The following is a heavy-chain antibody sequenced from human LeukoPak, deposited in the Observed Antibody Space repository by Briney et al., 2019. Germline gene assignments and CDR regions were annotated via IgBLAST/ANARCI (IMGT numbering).Heavy chain of an antibody. V-gene: IGHV3-23*01. J-gene: IGHJ4*02. CDR1: GFTSSSYA. D-gene: IGHD2-2*01. CDR3: AKDLPHCTSTSCPDY. CDR2: ISGSGGST. Sequence: GGSLRLSCAASGFTSSSYAMNWVRQAPGKGLEWVSVISGSGGSTYYADSVKGRFTISRDNSKNTLYLQMNSLRAEDTAVYYCAKDLPHCTSTSCPDYWGQGTLVTVSS.